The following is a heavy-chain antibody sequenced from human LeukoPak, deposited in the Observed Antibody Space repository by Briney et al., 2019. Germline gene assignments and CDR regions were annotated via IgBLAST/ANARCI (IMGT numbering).Heavy chain of an antibody. CDR3: TRGSSGRRDN. Sequence: GASVKVSCKASGGTFSRLAISWVRQAPGLGLEWMGRIVPSFGTTNYAQNFQGRVTIAADKSTSTAYMELSSLKSEDTAIYYCTRGSSGRRDNWGQGTLVTVSA. V-gene: IGHV1-69*06. CDR2: IVPSFGTT. CDR1: GGTFSRLA. D-gene: IGHD6-19*01. J-gene: IGHJ4*02.